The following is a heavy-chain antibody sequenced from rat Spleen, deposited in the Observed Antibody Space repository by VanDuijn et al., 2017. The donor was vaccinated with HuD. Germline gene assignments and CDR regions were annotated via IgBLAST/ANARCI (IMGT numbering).Heavy chain of an antibody. CDR2: INYEGSST. CDR3: ARDTNYFDY. CDR1: GFTFNTYW. J-gene: IGHJ2*01. Sequence: EVQLVESGGGLVQPGRSLKLSCVASGFTFNTYWMTWIRQAPKKGLEWVATINYEGSSTYYGDSVKGRFTISRDNTKSTLYLQMNSLRSEDTATYYCARDTNYFDYWGQGVMVTVSS. V-gene: IGHV5-31*01.